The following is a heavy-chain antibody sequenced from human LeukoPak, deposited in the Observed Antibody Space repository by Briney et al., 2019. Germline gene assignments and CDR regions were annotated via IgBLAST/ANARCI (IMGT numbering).Heavy chain of an antibody. V-gene: IGHV3-66*01. CDR1: GFMVSSNY. CDR3: ARDRPAGGVDY. Sequence: GGSLRLSCAASGFMVSSNYMSWVRQAPGKGLEWVSIIHSDGTTYYADSVKGRFTISRDNSQKTLYLQMTSLRAEDTAVYYCARDRPAGGVDYWGQGTLVTVSS. J-gene: IGHJ4*02. D-gene: IGHD1-26*01. CDR2: IHSDGTT.